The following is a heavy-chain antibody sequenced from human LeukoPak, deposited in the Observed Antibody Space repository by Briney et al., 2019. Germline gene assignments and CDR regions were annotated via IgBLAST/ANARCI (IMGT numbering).Heavy chain of an antibody. Sequence: ASVTVSYQASGYTFTNYGINWVRQAPGQGLAWMGWISDQNGHTNYVQKMQGRVTMTTDTATNTAYMELRNLTSDDTAVYCCARGPGIAVAGVFDYWGQGSLVTVSS. V-gene: IGHV1-18*04. CDR1: GYTFTNYG. J-gene: IGHJ4*02. D-gene: IGHD6-19*01. CDR3: ARGPGIAVAGVFDY. CDR2: ISDQNGHT.